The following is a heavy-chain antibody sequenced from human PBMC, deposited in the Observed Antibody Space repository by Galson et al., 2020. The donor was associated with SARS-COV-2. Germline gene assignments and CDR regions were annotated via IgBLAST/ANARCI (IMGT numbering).Heavy chain of an antibody. D-gene: IGHD4-4*01. V-gene: IGHV3-23*01. J-gene: IGHJ4*02. CDR1: GLPFSSFA. CDR3: ATDPFTVTSFDY. Sequence: GGSLRLSCAASGLPFSSFAMGWLRQAPGKGLEWVPTIDGSGARTYYADSVKGRFTISRDNSKNTLYLQLTSLRAEDTAVYYCATDPFTVTSFDYWGQGTLVTVSS. CDR2: IDGSGART.